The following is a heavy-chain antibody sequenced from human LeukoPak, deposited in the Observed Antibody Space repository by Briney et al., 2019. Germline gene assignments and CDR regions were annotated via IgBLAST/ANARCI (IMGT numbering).Heavy chain of an antibody. D-gene: IGHD4-23*01. J-gene: IGHJ4*02. CDR2: IYYSGST. CDR3: ARDRGGNFPYGGNTGGFDY. Sequence: SETLSLTCTVSGGSISSSSYYWGWIRQPPGKGLEWIGSIYYSGSTYYNPSLKSRVTISVDTSKNQFSLKLSSVTAADTAVYYCARDRGGNFPYGGNTGGFDYWGQGTLVTVSS. V-gene: IGHV4-39*07. CDR1: GGSISSSSYY.